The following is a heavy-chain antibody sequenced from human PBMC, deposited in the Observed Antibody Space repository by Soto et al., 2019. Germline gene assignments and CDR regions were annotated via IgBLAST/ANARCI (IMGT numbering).Heavy chain of an antibody. Sequence: SETLSLTCTVSGYSISNGYYWACIRQSPGKGLEWIGSVYQTVSASYNPSLKSRATILVDISKNQFSLKLQSVTAADTAVYYCAREKGHSNPFDYWGQGTLVTVYS. CDR2: VYQTVSA. CDR1: GYSISNGYY. CDR3: AREKGHSNPFDY. J-gene: IGHJ4*02. D-gene: IGHD4-4*01. V-gene: IGHV4-38-2*02.